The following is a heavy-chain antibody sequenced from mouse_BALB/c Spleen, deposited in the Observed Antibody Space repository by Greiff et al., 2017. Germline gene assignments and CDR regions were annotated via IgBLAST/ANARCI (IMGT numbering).Heavy chain of an antibody. CDR1: GFTFSSYT. J-gene: IGHJ3*01. Sequence: DVKLVESGGGLVQPGGSLKLSCAASGFTFSSYTMSWVRQTPEKRLEWVAYISNGGGSTYYPDTVKGRFTISRDNAKNTLYLQMSSLKSEDTAMYYCARHYDYDEPTFAYWGQGTLVTVSA. V-gene: IGHV5-12-2*01. CDR2: ISNGGGST. D-gene: IGHD2-4*01. CDR3: ARHYDYDEPTFAY.